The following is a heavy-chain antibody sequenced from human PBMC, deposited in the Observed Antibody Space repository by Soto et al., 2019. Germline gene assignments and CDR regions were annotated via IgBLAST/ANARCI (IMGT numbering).Heavy chain of an antibody. D-gene: IGHD3-10*01. CDR3: ARQGFGPLHGLVDV. CDR2: VHHSWGS. V-gene: IGHV4-59*08. CDR1: GGSISSYY. J-gene: IGHJ6*02. Sequence: QVQLQESGPGLVKPSETLSLSCTVSGGSISSYYWSWFRQSPGKRMEWIGYVHHSWGSSYNPSLQSRVPISLDTSKGQFSLKVTSVTATDTAVYYCARQGFGPLHGLVDVWGQGTRVTVSS.